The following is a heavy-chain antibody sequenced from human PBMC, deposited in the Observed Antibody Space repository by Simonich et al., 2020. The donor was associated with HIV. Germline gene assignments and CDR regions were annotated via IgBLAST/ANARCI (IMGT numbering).Heavy chain of an antibody. J-gene: IGHJ4*02. CDR3: ARGQADVGAGTLAH. Sequence: QVQFVQSGAEVKKPGASVKVSCKASGYTFTNYPIHWVRLAPGQRIEWMVWIRPGNANTQYAQKFQGRVTSNRDKSANTVYMEMRSLRSKDTAVYYCARGQADVGAGTLAHWGQGTPVAVSS. CDR1: GYTFTNYP. CDR2: IRPGNANT. V-gene: IGHV1-3*01. D-gene: IGHD1-26*01.